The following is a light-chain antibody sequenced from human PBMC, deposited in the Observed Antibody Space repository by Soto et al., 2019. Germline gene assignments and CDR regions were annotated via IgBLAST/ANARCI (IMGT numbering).Light chain of an antibody. CDR3: QQYVSSVT. CDR1: QSVDSSF. V-gene: IGKV3-20*01. Sequence: EIELTQSPGFLSLSPGERATLSCRASQSVDSSFFAWYQQKPGQAPRLLIYGASKRATGIPDRFSGSGSGTDFTLSIRRLEPEDFAVYYCQQYVSSVTFGQGTKVEIK. CDR2: GAS. J-gene: IGKJ1*01.